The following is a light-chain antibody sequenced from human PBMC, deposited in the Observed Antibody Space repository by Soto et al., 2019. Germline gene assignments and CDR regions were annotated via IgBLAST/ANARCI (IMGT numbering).Light chain of an antibody. V-gene: IGKV1-12*01. CDR3: QKDKSLNLN. J-gene: IGKJ4*01. CDR1: QGISSW. CDR2: DAS. Sequence: DIQITHSPSSVSACVGDRVTITCRASQGISSWLAWYQQKPEKAPKLVIYDASSLQSGVPSRFSGSRSGKDLTITISSLQPEDFETYYCQKDKSLNLNFGGGNKVDIK.